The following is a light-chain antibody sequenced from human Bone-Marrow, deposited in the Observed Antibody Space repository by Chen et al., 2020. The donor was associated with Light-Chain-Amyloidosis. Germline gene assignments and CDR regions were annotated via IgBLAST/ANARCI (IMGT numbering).Light chain of an antibody. CDR1: RSNIGEGYD. Sequence: QSVLTHPPSVPGSPGQRVTISCTGRRSNIGEGYDVHGYQQLPETAPTLLIDGNSTRPSGVPDRFSGSKSGTSASLAITGLQAEDEADYYCQSYDTSLSGSVVFGGGTKLTV. V-gene: IGLV1-40*01. CDR2: GNS. CDR3: QSYDTSLSGSVV. J-gene: IGLJ2*01.